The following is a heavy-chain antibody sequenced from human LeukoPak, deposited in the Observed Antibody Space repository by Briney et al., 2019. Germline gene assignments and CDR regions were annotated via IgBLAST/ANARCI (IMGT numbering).Heavy chain of an antibody. CDR1: GYTFTSYA. CDR3: YTGPTYYDSSGYSTYYYYGMDV. V-gene: IGHV7-4-1*02. Sequence: ASVKVSCKASGYTFTSYAMNWVRQAPGQGLEWMGWINTNTGNPTYAQGFTGRFVFSLDTSVSTAYLQISSLKAEDTAVYYCYTGPTYYDSSGYSTYYYYGMDVWGQGTTVTVSS. D-gene: IGHD3-22*01. CDR2: INTNTGNP. J-gene: IGHJ6*02.